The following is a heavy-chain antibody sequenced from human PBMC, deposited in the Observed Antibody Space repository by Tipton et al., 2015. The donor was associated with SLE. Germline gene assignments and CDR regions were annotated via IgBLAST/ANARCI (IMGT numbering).Heavy chain of an antibody. CDR2: INHSGST. V-gene: IGHV4-34*01. CDR1: GGSFSGYY. CDR3: ARGVIVVVPAAKKTYWFDP. D-gene: IGHD2-2*01. Sequence: TLSLTCAVYGGSFSGYYWSWIRQPPGKGLEWIGEINHSGSTNYNPSLKSRVTISVDTSKNQFSLKPSSVTAADTAVYYCARGVIVVVPAAKKTYWFDPWGQGTLVTVSS. J-gene: IGHJ5*02.